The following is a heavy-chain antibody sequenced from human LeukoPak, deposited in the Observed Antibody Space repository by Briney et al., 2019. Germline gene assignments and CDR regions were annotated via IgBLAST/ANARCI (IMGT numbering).Heavy chain of an antibody. V-gene: IGHV3-11*04. Sequence: GGSLRLSCVAAGFTFSDRYMSWIRQAPGKGMEWVAYISPSADNIHYADSVKGRFTISRDNARNSLFLQMNGLKAEDTAVYYCVTESGWLFDYWGQGTLVTVSS. CDR1: GFTFSDRY. J-gene: IGHJ4*02. D-gene: IGHD5-12*01. CDR2: ISPSADNI. CDR3: VTESGWLFDY.